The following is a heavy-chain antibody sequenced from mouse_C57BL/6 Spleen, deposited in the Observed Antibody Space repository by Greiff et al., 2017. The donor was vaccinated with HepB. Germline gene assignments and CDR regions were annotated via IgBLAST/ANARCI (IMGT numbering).Heavy chain of an antibody. J-gene: IGHJ1*03. CDR3: TRSERGYFDV. V-gene: IGHV1-15*01. Sequence: QVQLQQSGAELVRPGASVTLSCKASGYTFTDYEMHWVKQTPVHGLEWIGAIDPETGGTAYNQKFKGKAILTADKSSSTAYMELRSLTSEDSAVYYCTRSERGYFDVWGTGTTVTVTS. CDR1: GYTFTDYE. CDR2: IDPETGGT.